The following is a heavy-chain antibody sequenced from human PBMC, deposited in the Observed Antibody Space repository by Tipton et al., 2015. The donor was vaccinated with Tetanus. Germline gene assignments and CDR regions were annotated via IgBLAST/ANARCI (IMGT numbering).Heavy chain of an antibody. J-gene: IGHJ6*02. CDR3: ADIGGYSSSPRVGDRFYYYYGMDV. Sequence: SLRLSCAASGFTFSSYAMSWVRQAPGKGLEWVSAISGSGGSTYYADSVKGRFTISRDNSKNTLYLQMNSLRAEDTAVYFCADIGGYSSSPRVGDRFYYYYGMDVWGQGTTVTVSS. CDR2: ISGSGGST. D-gene: IGHD6-6*01. CDR1: GFTFSSYA. V-gene: IGHV3-23*01.